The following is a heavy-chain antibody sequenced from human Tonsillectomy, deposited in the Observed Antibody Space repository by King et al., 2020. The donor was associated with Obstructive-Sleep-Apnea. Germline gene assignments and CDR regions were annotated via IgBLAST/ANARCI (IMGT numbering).Heavy chain of an antibody. D-gene: IGHD5-18*01. CDR1: GFTFSSYA. V-gene: IGHV3-23*04. CDR3: AKVGEYSYGQPYYFDY. J-gene: IGHJ4*02. CDR2: ISGIGGST. Sequence: VQLVESGGGLVQPGGSLRLSCAASGFTFSSYAMSWVRQAPGKGLEWVSAISGIGGSTYYADSVKGRVTISRDNSKNTLYLQMNSLRAEDTAVYYCAKVGEYSYGQPYYFDYWGQGTLVTVSS.